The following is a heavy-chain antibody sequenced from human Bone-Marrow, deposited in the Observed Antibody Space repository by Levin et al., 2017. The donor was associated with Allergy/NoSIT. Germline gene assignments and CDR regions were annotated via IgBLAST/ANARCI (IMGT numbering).Heavy chain of an antibody. J-gene: IGHJ4*02. CDR1: GFTFRSYG. V-gene: IGHV3-30*03. Sequence: GESLKISCAASGFTFRSYGMHWVRQAPGKGLEWVAFISDDGSDIHYADSVRGRLTISRDKSKNTLYLQMNGLRAEDTAIYYCARVYDSYYFDYWGRGTLVTVSS. D-gene: IGHD3-16*01. CDR2: ISDDGSDI. CDR3: ARVYDSYYFDY.